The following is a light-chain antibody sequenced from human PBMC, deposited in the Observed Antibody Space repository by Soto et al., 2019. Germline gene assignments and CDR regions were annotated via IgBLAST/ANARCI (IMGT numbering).Light chain of an antibody. Sequence: QSVLTQPGSVSGSPGHSITISCTGTSSDFGSYNLVSWYQQHPGKAPKLMIYEDSKRPSGVSNRFSGSKSGNTASLTISGLQAEDDADYYCCSYAGSSTYVFGTGTKVTVL. CDR1: SSDFGSYNL. V-gene: IGLV2-23*01. J-gene: IGLJ1*01. CDR3: CSYAGSSTYV. CDR2: EDS.